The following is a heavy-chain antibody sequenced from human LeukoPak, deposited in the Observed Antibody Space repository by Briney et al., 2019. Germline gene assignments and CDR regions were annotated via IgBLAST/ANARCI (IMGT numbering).Heavy chain of an antibody. CDR2: ISAYNGNT. D-gene: IGHD3-22*01. Sequence: GASVKVSCKASGGTFISYAISWVRQAPGQGLEWMGWISAYNGNTNYAQKLQGRVTMTTDTSTSTAYMELRSLRSDDTAVYYCARVGEYYYDSSGYYYFDYWGQGTLVTVSS. J-gene: IGHJ4*02. CDR3: ARVGEYYYDSSGYYYFDY. CDR1: GGTFISYA. V-gene: IGHV1-18*01.